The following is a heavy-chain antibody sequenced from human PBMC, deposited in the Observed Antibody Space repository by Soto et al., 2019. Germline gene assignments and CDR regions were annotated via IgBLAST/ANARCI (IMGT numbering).Heavy chain of an antibody. CDR3: ARRLYYDSSGYYAPFDY. D-gene: IGHD3-22*01. CDR2: IYYSGST. Sequence: SETLSLTCTVSGGSISSSSYYWGWIRQPPGKGLEWIGSIYYSGSTYYNPSLKSRVTISVDTSKNQFSLKLSSVTAADTAVYYCARRLYYDSSGYYAPFDYWGQGTLVT. J-gene: IGHJ4*02. CDR1: GGSISSSSYY. V-gene: IGHV4-39*01.